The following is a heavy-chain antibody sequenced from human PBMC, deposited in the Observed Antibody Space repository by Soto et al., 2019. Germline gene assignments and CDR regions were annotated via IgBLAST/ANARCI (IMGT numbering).Heavy chain of an antibody. CDR2: TYYRSKWYN. J-gene: IGHJ4*02. CDR1: GDSVSSNSAA. CDR3: ARSCGIADRPRFDY. D-gene: IGHD6-6*01. Sequence: QSQTLSLTCAISGDSVSSNSAAWNWIRQSPSRGLEWLGRTYYRSKWYNDYAVSVKSRITINPDTSKNQFSLQLNSVTPEDTAVYYCARSCGIADRPRFDYWGQGTLVTVSS. V-gene: IGHV6-1*01.